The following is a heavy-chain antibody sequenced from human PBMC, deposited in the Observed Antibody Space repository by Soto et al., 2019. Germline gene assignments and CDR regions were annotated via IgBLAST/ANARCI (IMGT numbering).Heavy chain of an antibody. V-gene: IGHV3-23*01. D-gene: IGHD4-17*01. CDR1: GFTFNNYA. Sequence: VHLLESGGGLVQPGGSLRLSCTASGFTFNNYAMTWVRQAPGRGLEGVSGITASGGRTYYADSVKGRFTISRDNSKTTLYLQMNSLRADDTAVYYCAKDTRYADYVRWFDSWGQGTLVTVSS. CDR3: AKDTRYADYVRWFDS. CDR2: ITASGGRT. J-gene: IGHJ5*01.